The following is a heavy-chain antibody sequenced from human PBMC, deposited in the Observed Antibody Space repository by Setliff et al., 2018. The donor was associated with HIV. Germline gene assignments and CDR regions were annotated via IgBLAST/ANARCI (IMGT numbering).Heavy chain of an antibody. CDR3: ARGDGYCSSFSCHGFFDY. V-gene: IGHV4-4*07. J-gene: IGHJ4*02. CDR1: GGSINYYY. Sequence: SETLSLTCTVSGGSINYYYWNWIRQPAGKGLEWLGRIHSNGNTNFNPSLKSRINMSVDMSKNQVSMKLTSVTAADTAVYYCARGDGYCSSFSCHGFFDYWGQGTLVTVSS. D-gene: IGHD2-2*03. CDR2: IHSNGNT.